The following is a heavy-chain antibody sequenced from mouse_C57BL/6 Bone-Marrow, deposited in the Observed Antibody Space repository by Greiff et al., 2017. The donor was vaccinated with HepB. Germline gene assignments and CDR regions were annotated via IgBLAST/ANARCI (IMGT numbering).Heavy chain of an antibody. V-gene: IGHV1-69*01. CDR1: GYTFTSYW. J-gene: IGHJ1*03. CDR2: IDPSDSYT. Sequence: QVQLKQPGAELVMPGASVKLSCKASGYTFTSYWMHWVKQRPGQGLEWIGEIDPSDSYTNYNQKFKGKSTLTVDKSSSTAYMQLSSLTSEDSAVYYCARGPIYYGNYWYFDVWGTGTTVTVSS. CDR3: ARGPIYYGNYWYFDV. D-gene: IGHD2-1*01.